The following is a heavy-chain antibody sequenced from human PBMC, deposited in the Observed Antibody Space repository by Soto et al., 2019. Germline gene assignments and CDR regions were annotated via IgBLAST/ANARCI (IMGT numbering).Heavy chain of an antibody. D-gene: IGHD2-15*01. J-gene: IGHJ6*02. Sequence: QVQLVQSGAEVKKPGASVKVSCKASGFTFTIYGLTWVRQAPGQRLEWMGWINPYNGNTNYAQKFQGRVTMTRDTSTDTGYMELSSLRSDDTAVYYCARVVAAAPVYYGMDVWGQGTTVTVSS. CDR1: GFTFTIYG. V-gene: IGHV1-18*01. CDR3: ARVVAAAPVYYGMDV. CDR2: INPYNGNT.